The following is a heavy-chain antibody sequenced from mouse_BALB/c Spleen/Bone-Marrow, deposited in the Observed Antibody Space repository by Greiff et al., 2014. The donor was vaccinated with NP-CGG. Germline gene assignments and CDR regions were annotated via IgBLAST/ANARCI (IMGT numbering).Heavy chain of an antibody. Sequence: EVQLVESGSELVKPGASVKLSCAASGFNIKDTYMHWVKQRPEQGLEWIGRIDPANGDTKYDPTFKGQATITADTSSNTAYLQLSSLTSEDTAVYYCTRPSVYYGSSYWYFDAWGAGTTVTVSS. CDR3: TRPSVYYGSSYWYFDA. CDR1: GFNIKDTY. V-gene: IGHV14-3*02. J-gene: IGHJ1*01. D-gene: IGHD1-1*01. CDR2: IDPANGDT.